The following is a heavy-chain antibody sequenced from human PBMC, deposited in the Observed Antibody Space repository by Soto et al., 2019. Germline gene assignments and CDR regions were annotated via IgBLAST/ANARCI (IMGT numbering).Heavy chain of an antibody. CDR3: ARDSRGYYYGIFDY. Sequence: KASETLSLTCTVSGGSISSYYWSWVRQPPGKGLEWIGYIYYSGSTNYNPSLKSRVTISVDTSKNQFSLKLGSVTAADTAVYYCARDSRGYYYGIFDYWGQGTLVTVSS. V-gene: IGHV4-59*01. J-gene: IGHJ4*02. CDR1: GGSISSYY. D-gene: IGHD3-22*01. CDR2: IYYSGST.